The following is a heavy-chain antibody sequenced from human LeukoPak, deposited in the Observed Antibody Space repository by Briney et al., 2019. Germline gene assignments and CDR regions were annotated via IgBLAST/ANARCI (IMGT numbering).Heavy chain of an antibody. Sequence: ASVKVSCKASGYTFTSYDINWVRQATGQGHEWMGWMSPNSGNTGYAQKFQGRVTMTRSTSISTAYMELSSLRSEDTAVYYCARGVGDCSSTSCYVLALLVNYYYYMDVWGKGTTVTVSS. D-gene: IGHD2-2*01. J-gene: IGHJ6*03. CDR1: GYTFTSYD. V-gene: IGHV1-8*01. CDR3: ARGVGDCSSTSCYVLALLVNYYYYMDV. CDR2: MSPNSGNT.